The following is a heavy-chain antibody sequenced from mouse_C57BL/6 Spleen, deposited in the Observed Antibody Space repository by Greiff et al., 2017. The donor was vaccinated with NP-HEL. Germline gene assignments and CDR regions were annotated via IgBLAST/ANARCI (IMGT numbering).Heavy chain of an antibody. V-gene: IGHV5-4*03. CDR2: ISDGGSYT. CDR1: GFTFSSYA. Sequence: EVKLMESGGGLVKPGGSLKLSCAASGFTFSSYAMSWVRQTPEKRLEWVATISDGGSYTYYPDNVKGRFTLSRDNAKNNLYLQMRHLKSEDTAMYYCAGGNSDYAMDYWGQGTSVTVSS. D-gene: IGHD2-1*01. CDR3: AGGNSDYAMDY. J-gene: IGHJ4*01.